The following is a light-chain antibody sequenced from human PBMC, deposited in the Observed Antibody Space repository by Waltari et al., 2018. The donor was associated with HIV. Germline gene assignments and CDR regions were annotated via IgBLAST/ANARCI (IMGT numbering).Light chain of an antibody. V-gene: IGLV2-8*01. CDR3: SSYAGSYTYV. CDR1: GSDVGSHNS. Sequence: QSALTQPPSASGSPGQSVTISCTATGSDVGSHNSVTWYQHHPGKAPKLIIYEVRKRPAGVPDRFSGSKSGNTAPLTVAGLQAEDEADYYCSSYAGSYTYVFGTGTRLTVL. CDR2: EVR. J-gene: IGLJ1*01.